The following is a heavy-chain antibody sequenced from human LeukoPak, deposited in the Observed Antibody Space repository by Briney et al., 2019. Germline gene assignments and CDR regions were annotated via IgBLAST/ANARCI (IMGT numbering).Heavy chain of an antibody. Sequence: GASVKVSCKAAGGTFSSYAISWVRQAAGQGREWMGGIIPIFGTANYAQKFQGRVTITTDESTSTAYMELSSLRSEDTAVYYCAREVGYCSSTSCYTPWFDPWGQGTLVTVSS. V-gene: IGHV1-69*05. CDR2: IIPIFGTA. J-gene: IGHJ5*02. CDR1: GGTFSSYA. D-gene: IGHD2-2*02. CDR3: AREVGYCSSTSCYTPWFDP.